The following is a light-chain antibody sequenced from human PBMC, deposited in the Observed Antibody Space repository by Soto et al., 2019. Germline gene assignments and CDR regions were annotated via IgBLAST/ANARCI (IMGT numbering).Light chain of an antibody. CDR2: ANN. V-gene: IGLV1-40*01. Sequence: QSVLTQPPSVSGAPGQRVTISCTGSSSNIGAGYDVHWYQQLPGTAPKLLIYANNNRPSGVPDRFSGSKSGTSASLAITGLQAEDDADYYCQSYDSGLSARVFGGGTKLTVL. J-gene: IGLJ3*02. CDR1: SSNIGAGYD. CDR3: QSYDSGLSARV.